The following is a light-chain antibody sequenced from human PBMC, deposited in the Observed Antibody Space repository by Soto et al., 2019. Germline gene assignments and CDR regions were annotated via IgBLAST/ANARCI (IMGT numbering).Light chain of an antibody. CDR1: SSDVGRYNY. Sequence: QSVLTQPASVSGSPGQSITISCTGTSSDVGRYNYVSWYQQHPGKVPKLMIYEVSNRPSGVSNRFSGSKSGNTASLTISGLQAEVEADYYCSSYTSSITYVFGTGTKVTVL. J-gene: IGLJ1*01. V-gene: IGLV2-14*01. CDR2: EVS. CDR3: SSYTSSITYV.